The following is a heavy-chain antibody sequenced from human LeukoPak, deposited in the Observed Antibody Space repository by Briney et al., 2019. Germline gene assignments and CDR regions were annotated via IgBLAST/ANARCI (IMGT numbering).Heavy chain of an antibody. CDR1: GGSISSGSYY. V-gene: IGHV4-61*02. Sequence: SQTLSLTCTVSGGSISSGSYYWRWIRQPAGTGLEWIGRIYTSGSTNYNPSLKSRVTISVDTSKNQFSLKLSSVTAADTAVYYCARVSVFGVVDDAFDIWGQGTMVTVSS. CDR2: IYTSGST. J-gene: IGHJ3*02. CDR3: ARVSVFGVVDDAFDI. D-gene: IGHD3-3*01.